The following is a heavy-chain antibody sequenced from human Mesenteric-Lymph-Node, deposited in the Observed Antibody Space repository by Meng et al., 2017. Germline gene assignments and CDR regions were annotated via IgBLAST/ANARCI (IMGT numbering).Heavy chain of an antibody. CDR1: GYTFTSYG. V-gene: IGHV1-18*01. CDR3: ARQGYYYVAEDY. D-gene: IGHD3-22*01. J-gene: IGHJ4*02. CDR2: ISAYNGNT. Sequence: HGLLVESGDEGKKPGASVKVSCKASGYTFTSYGISWVRQAPGQGLEWMGWISAYNGNTNYAQKLQGRVTMTTDTSTSTAYMELRSLRSDDTAVYYCARQGYYYVAEDYWGQGTLVTVFS.